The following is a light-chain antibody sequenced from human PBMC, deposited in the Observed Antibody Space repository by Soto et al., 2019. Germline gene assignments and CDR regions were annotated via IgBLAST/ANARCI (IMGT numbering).Light chain of an antibody. CDR3: SSYAGSDNLI. CDR1: SSDVGGYNY. CDR2: EVT. V-gene: IGLV2-8*01. Sequence: QSALTQPPSASGSPGQSVTISCTGTSSDVGGYNYVSWYQQHPGKAPKLMIYEVTKRPSGVPDRFSGSTSGTSASLTVSGLQAEDEADYYCSSYAGSDNLIFGGGTTLTVL. J-gene: IGLJ2*01.